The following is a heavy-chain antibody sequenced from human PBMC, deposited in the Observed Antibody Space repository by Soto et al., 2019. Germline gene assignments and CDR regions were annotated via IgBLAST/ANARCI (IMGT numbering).Heavy chain of an antibody. D-gene: IGHD2-15*01. CDR3: AIDPLRGGGAFDI. CDR2: ISGRGGST. V-gene: IGHV3-23*01. Sequence: PGGSLRLSCAASGFTFSSYGMSWVRQAPGKRLEWVSAISGRGGSTYYADSVKGRFIISRDNSKNTLYLQMNSLRAEDTALYYCAIDPLRGGGAFDIWGQGTMVTVSS. CDR1: GFTFSSYG. J-gene: IGHJ3*02.